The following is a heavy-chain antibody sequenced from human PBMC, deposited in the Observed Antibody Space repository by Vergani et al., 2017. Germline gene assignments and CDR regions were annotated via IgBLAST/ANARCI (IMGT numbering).Heavy chain of an antibody. CDR1: GYTFTGYY. Sequence: QVQLVQSGAEVKKPGASVKVSCKASGYTFTGYYMHWVRQAPGQGLEWMGWINPNSGGTNYAQKFQGRVTMTRDTSISTAYMELSRLRSDDTAVYYCARDWGITMVRGVPDAFDIWGQGTMVTVSS. J-gene: IGHJ3*02. D-gene: IGHD3-10*01. V-gene: IGHV1-2*02. CDR2: INPNSGGT. CDR3: ARDWGITMVRGVPDAFDI.